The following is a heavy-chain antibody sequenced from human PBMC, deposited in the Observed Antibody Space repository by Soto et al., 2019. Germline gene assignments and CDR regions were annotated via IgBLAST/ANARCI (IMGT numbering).Heavy chain of an antibody. Sequence: SETLSLTCTVSGGSISSYYWSWIRQPPGKGLEWIGYIYYSGSTNYNPSLKSRVTISVDTSKNQFSLKLSSVTAADTAVYYCAATTETWGYCTNGVCEDYYYYYMDVWGKGTTVTVSS. D-gene: IGHD2-8*01. CDR1: GGSISSYY. CDR3: AATTETWGYCTNGVCEDYYYYYMDV. V-gene: IGHV4-59*08. CDR2: IYYSGST. J-gene: IGHJ6*03.